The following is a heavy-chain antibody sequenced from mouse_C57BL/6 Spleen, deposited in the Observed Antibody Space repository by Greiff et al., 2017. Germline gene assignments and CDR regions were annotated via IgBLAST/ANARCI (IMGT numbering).Heavy chain of an antibody. D-gene: IGHD1-1*01. CDR2: IDPANGNT. V-gene: IGHV14-3*01. J-gene: IGHJ4*01. CDR3: ASDYYGSSYVAMDY. CDR1: GFNIKNTY. Sequence: QESVAELVRPGASVKLSCTASGFNIKNTYMHWVKQRPEQGLEWIGRIDPANGNTKYAPKFQGKATITADTSSNTAYLQLSSLTSEDTAIYYCASDYYGSSYVAMDYWGQGTSVTVSS.